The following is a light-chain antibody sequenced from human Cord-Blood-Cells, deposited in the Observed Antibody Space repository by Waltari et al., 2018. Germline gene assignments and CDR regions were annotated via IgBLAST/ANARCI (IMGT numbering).Light chain of an antibody. V-gene: IGKV1-33*01. CDR2: DAS. J-gene: IGKJ2*01. CDR3: QQYDNLPYT. Sequence: DIQMTQSPSSLSASVGDRVTITCQASQDISNYLNWYQQQPGKAPKLLIYDASNLETGVPSRCSGSGSGTDFTFTISSLQPEDIATYYCQQYDNLPYTFGQGTKLEIK. CDR1: QDISNY.